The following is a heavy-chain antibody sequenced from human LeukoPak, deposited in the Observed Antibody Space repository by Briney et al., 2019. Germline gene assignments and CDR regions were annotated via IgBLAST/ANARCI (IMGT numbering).Heavy chain of an antibody. D-gene: IGHD6-13*01. J-gene: IGHJ4*02. CDR1: GYSFTSYW. CDR2: IYPGDSDT. CDR3: ARRKQLVLTEFDY. Sequence: RGESLQISCKGSGYSFTSYWIGWVRQMPGKGLEWMGIIYPGDSDTRYSPSFQGQVTISADKSISTAYLQWSSLKASDTAMYYCARRKQLVLTEFDYWGQGTLVTVSS. V-gene: IGHV5-51*01.